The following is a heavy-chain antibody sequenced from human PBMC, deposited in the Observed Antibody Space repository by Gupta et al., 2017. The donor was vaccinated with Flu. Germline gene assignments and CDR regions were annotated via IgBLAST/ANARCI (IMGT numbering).Heavy chain of an antibody. Sequence: INWVRRAPGQGLEWMGGIIPVFGPTKYAQKFQGRVTITADESTNTAYLELSSLRSEETAVYYCARKGGGHCSGGTCYSFDYWGQGTLVTVSS. CDR2: IIPVFGPT. CDR3: ARKGGGHCSGGTCYSFDY. D-gene: IGHD2-15*01. J-gene: IGHJ4*02. V-gene: IGHV1-69*01.